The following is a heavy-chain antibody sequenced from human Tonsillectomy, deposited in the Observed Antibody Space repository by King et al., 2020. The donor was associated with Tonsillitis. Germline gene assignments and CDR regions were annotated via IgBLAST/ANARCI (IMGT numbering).Heavy chain of an antibody. CDR2: FYYSGSA. V-gene: IGHV4-39*01. D-gene: IGHD3-10*01. Sequence: QLQLQESGPGLVKPSETLSLPCTVSGGSIDSSSYYCGWIRQPPGKGLGFIGSFYYSGSAYYNPSLKSRVTISVDTSKNQFSLKLSSVTAADTAVYYCDGQLTKVRGVSITSRSFDYWGQGTLVTVSS. J-gene: IGHJ4*02. CDR3: DGQLTKVRGVSITSRSFDY. CDR1: GGSIDSSSYY.